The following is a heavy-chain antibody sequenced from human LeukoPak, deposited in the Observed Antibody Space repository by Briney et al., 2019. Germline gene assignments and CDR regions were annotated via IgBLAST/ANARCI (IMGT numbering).Heavy chain of an antibody. CDR3: AREYSSSWRRFDY. J-gene: IGHJ4*02. D-gene: IGHD6-13*01. CDR1: GFTFSSYA. Sequence: PGGSLRLSCAASGFTFSSYAMHWVRQAPGKGLEWAAVISYDGSNEYYADSVKGRFTISRDNSKNTLYLQMNSLRAEDTAVYNCAREYSSSWRRFDYWGQGTLVTVSS. CDR2: ISYDGSNE. V-gene: IGHV3-30*04.